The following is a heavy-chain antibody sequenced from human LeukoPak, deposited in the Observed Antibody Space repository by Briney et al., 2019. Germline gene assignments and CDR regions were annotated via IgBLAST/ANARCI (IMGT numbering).Heavy chain of an antibody. CDR2: ITSSGGST. Sequence: GGSLRLSSVVSGFTFGSYAMSWVRQAPGKGLEWVSNITSSGGSTYYAESVKGRFTISRDNSKNTLYLQMNSLRAEDTAVYYCARGPYYDILTGYYKNYYYYGMDVWGQGTTVTVSS. D-gene: IGHD3-9*01. V-gene: IGHV3-23*01. J-gene: IGHJ6*02. CDR3: ARGPYYDILTGYYKNYYYYGMDV. CDR1: GFTFGSYA.